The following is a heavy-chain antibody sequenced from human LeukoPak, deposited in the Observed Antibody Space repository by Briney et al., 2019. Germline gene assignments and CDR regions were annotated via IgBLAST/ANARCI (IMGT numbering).Heavy chain of an antibody. CDR1: GFTVSSNY. CDR2: IYSAGST. CDR3: ARGRRDCSGDCYVAFDI. D-gene: IGHD2-21*02. J-gene: IGHJ3*02. V-gene: IGHV3-53*01. Sequence: GGSLRLSCAASGFTVSSNYMSWVRQAPGKGLEWVSVIYSAGSTYYADSVKGRFTISRDNPKNTLFLQMNSLRVEDTAVYYCARGRRDCSGDCYVAFDIWGQGTMVTVSS.